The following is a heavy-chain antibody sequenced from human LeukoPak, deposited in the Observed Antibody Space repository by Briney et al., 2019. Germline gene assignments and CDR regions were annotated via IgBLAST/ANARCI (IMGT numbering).Heavy chain of an antibody. J-gene: IGHJ4*02. V-gene: IGHV3-53*01. CDR1: GFTVSSNY. Sequence: SGGSLRLSCAASGFTVSSNYMSWVRQAPGKGLEWVSVIYSGGSTYYADSVKGRLTISRDNSKNTLYLQMNSLRAEDTAVYYCARGALDRPFDYWGQGTLVTVSS. CDR2: IYSGGST. D-gene: IGHD2-2*03. CDR3: ARGALDRPFDY.